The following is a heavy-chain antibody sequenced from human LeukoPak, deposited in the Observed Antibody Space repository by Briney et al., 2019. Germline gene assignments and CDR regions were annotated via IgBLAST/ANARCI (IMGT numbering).Heavy chain of an antibody. CDR1: GGSFSGYY. J-gene: IGHJ4*02. D-gene: IGHD3-10*01. CDR3: ARTRTDFGELFIYFDY. V-gene: IGHV4-34*01. CDR2: INHSGST. Sequence: PSETLSLTCAVYGGSFSGYYWSWIRQPPGKVLEWIGEINHSGSTNYNPSLKSRVTMSVDTSKNQFSLKLSSVTAADTAVYYCARTRTDFGELFIYFDYWGQGTLVTVSS.